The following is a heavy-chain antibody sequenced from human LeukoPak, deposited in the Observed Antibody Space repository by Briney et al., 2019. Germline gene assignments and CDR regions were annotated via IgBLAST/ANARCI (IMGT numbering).Heavy chain of an antibody. CDR3: ARTVVTATIDGFQI. CDR2: IYYSGST. V-gene: IGHV4-39*01. Sequence: SETLSLTCIVSGGSISSTSYYWGWIRQPPGKGLEWIGNIYYSGSTYYNPSLRSRVTISVDPSKSQFSLRLTSVTAADTAVYYCARTVVTATIDGFQIWGQGTMVTVSS. D-gene: IGHD2-21*02. J-gene: IGHJ3*02. CDR1: GGSISSTSYY.